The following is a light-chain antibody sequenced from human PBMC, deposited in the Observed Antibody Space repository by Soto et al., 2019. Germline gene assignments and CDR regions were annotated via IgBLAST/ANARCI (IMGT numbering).Light chain of an antibody. CDR1: SSNIANNF. CDR3: GTWDTSLTAVV. Sequence: QSVLTQPPSVSAAPGQTVTISCSGSSSNIANNFVSWYQQLPGTAPKLLIYDNTERPSVIPDRFSGSKSGTSATLGITGLQSGDEADYYCGTWDTSLTAVVFGGGTKPTVL. CDR2: DNT. J-gene: IGLJ2*01. V-gene: IGLV1-51*01.